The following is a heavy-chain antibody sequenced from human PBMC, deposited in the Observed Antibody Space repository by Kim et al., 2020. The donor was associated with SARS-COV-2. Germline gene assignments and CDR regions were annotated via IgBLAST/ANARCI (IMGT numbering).Heavy chain of an antibody. Sequence: GGSLRLSCAASGFTVSSNYMSWVRQAPGKGLEWVSVIYSGGSTYYADSVKGRFTISRHNSKNTLYLQMNSLRAEDTAVYYCARDGGYCSGGSCYGYYYGMDVWGQGTTVTVSS. CDR3: ARDGGYCSGGSCYGYYYGMDV. J-gene: IGHJ6*02. V-gene: IGHV3-53*04. D-gene: IGHD2-15*01. CDR2: IYSGGST. CDR1: GFTVSSNY.